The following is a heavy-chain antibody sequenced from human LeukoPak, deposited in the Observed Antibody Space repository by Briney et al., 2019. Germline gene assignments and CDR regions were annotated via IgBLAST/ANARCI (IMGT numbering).Heavy chain of an antibody. CDR1: GYTFTSYD. CDR3: AAQAIIAARNVDI. V-gene: IGHV1-8*03. J-gene: IGHJ3*02. Sequence: GASVKVSCKASGYTFTSYDINWVRQATGQGLEWMGRMNPNSGNTGYAQKFQGRVTITRNTSISTAYMELSSLRSEDTAVYYCAAQAIIAARNVDIWGQGTMVTVS. CDR2: MNPNSGNT. D-gene: IGHD6-6*01.